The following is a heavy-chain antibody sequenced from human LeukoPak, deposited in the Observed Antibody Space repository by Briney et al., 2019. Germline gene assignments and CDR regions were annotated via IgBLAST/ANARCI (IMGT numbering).Heavy chain of an antibody. CDR3: AREPSISVAGAGDY. J-gene: IGHJ4*02. D-gene: IGHD6-19*01. CDR2: IRKDGNEK. V-gene: IGHV3-7*01. CDR1: GFTFSSYW. Sequence: GGSLRLSCAVSGFTFSSYWMSWVRQAPGKGLEWVANIRKDGNEKYYVDSVKGRFTISRDNAKNLLYLQMNSLRVDDTAVYYCAREPSISVAGAGDYWGQGTPVTVSS.